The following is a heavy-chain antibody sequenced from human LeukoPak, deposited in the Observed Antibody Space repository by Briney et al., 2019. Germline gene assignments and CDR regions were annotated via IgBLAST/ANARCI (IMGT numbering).Heavy chain of an antibody. CDR2: IRTSGST. J-gene: IGHJ4*02. CDR1: GGSISDYY. D-gene: IGHD3-10*01. Sequence: SETLSLTCTVSGGSISDYYWSWIRQPPGTGLEWIGYIRTSGSTNYSPSLASRVTISVDTSRNQFSLKLSSVTAADTAVYYCARHNVVYYGSGAHFDYWGQGTLVTVSS. V-gene: IGHV4-4*09. CDR3: ARHNVVYYGSGAHFDY.